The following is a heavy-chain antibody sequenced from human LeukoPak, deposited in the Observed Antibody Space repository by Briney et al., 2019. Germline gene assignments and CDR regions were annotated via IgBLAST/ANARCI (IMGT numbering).Heavy chain of an antibody. J-gene: IGHJ5*02. CDR3: ARDRGGYDFWSGYKGDWFDP. Sequence: GASVKVSCKASGYTFTSYAMNWVRQAPGQGLEWMGWINTNTGNPTYAQGFTGRFVFSLDTSVSTAYLQISSLKAEDTAVYYCARDRGGYDFWSGYKGDWFDPWGQGTLVTVSS. CDR2: INTNTGNP. D-gene: IGHD3-3*01. V-gene: IGHV7-4-1*02. CDR1: GYTFTSYA.